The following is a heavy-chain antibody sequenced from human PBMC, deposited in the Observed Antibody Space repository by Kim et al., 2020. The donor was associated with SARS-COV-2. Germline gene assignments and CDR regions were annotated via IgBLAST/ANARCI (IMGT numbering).Heavy chain of an antibody. J-gene: IGHJ4*02. CDR1: GSTFSSYW. CDR2: ITQDGSDS. V-gene: IGHV3-7*03. D-gene: IGHD2-8*01. CDR3: VKGGVSSEC. Sequence: GGSLRLSCSVSGSTFSSYWMSWARQAPRKGLEWVASITQDGSDSYYVDYGKGRFTISKNNTKNSLFLQMNSLRAEDTAVYYCVKGGVSSECWSQGTLVTVSS.